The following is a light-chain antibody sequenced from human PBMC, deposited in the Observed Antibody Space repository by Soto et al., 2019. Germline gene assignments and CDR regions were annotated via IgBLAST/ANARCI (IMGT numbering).Light chain of an antibody. CDR2: STS. CDR1: QSISYY. CDR3: QQSYSTPWT. V-gene: IGKV1-39*01. J-gene: IGKJ1*01. Sequence: IQMTQSPSSLSASVGDRVTITCRASQSISYYLNWYQQKQGRAPRLLIYSTSTLQSGVPSKFSGSASGTDFTLTISSLQPEDFATYYCQQSYSTPWTFGQGPKL.